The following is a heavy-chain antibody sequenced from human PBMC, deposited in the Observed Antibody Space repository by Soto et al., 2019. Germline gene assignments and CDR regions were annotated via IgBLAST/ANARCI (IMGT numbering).Heavy chain of an antibody. CDR1: GFTFRRYA. V-gene: IGHV3-30-3*01. CDR2: ISDDGNIQ. Sequence: QVQLVESGGGVVQPGRSLRLSCAASGFTFRRYALHWVRQAPGKGLEWVAVISDDGNIQYYADSVKGRFTISRDNFRNTVHLQMNSLRAEDTAVYFGARDPPGGSDFLDQWGQGTLVTASS. J-gene: IGHJ4*02. D-gene: IGHD2-15*01. CDR3: ARDPPGGSDFLDQ.